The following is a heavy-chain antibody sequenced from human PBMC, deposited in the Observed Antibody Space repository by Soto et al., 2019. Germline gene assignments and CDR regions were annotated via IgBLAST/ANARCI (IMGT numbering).Heavy chain of an antibody. CDR1: GGSTNSSHFS. Sequence: KPSETLSLTCTVSGGSTNSSHFSWAWIRQPSGKGLEWVGNIYCGGSTNYNPSLKSRVAIDTTKNQISLRLTSVTAADTAVYYCARLSCSCRNSCYPVPSYGMDVWGQGTTVNVSS. V-gene: IGHV4-39*01. D-gene: IGHD2-2*01. CDR3: ARLSCSCRNSCYPVPSYGMDV. J-gene: IGHJ6*02. CDR2: IYCGGST.